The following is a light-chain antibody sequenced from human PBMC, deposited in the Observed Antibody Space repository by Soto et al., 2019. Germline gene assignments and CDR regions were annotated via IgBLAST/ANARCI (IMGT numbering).Light chain of an antibody. CDR2: AAS. CDR1: QGISSY. J-gene: IGKJ4*01. CDR3: QQVKSYPLT. Sequence: DIQFPQSPSLLSAFVGDRLTITCRASQGISSYLAWYQQKPGKAPKLLIYAASTLQSGVPSRFSGSGSGTEFTLTISSLQREDFATYYCQQVKSYPLTIGGGTKVDIK. V-gene: IGKV1-9*01.